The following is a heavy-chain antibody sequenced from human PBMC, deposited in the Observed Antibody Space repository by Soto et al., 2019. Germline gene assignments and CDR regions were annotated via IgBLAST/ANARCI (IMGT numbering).Heavy chain of an antibody. D-gene: IGHD5-18*01. Sequence: PSETLSITCTVSGGSISSYYWSWIRQPPGKGLEWIGYIYYSGSTNYNPSLKSRVTISVDTSKNQFSLKLSSVTAADTAVYYCAREGDGYSYGRNYFDYWGQGTLVTVS. CDR1: GGSISSYY. CDR3: AREGDGYSYGRNYFDY. CDR2: IYYSGST. V-gene: IGHV4-59*01. J-gene: IGHJ4*02.